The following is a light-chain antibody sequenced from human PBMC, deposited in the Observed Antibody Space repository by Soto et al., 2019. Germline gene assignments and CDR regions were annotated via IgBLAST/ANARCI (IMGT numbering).Light chain of an antibody. CDR1: QSLLHSNGYNY. Sequence: DIVVTQSPLTLPGTPGETASISCRSSQSLLHSNGYNYLDWYLQKPGQSPQLLIYLGSNRASGVPDRFSGRGSGTDFTLKISRVEAEDVGVYYCVQAIQSPQWTFGQGTKVDIK. CDR2: LGS. V-gene: IGKV2-28*01. CDR3: VQAIQSPQWT. J-gene: IGKJ1*01.